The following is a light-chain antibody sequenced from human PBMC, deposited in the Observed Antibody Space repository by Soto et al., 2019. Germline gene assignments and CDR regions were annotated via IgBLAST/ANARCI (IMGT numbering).Light chain of an antibody. CDR2: AAS. CDR1: QGISNY. V-gene: IGKV1-27*01. CDR3: QKYNSAPLT. Sequence: DIQMTQSPSSLSASVGDRVTITCRASQGISNYLAWYQQKPGKVPKLLIYAASTLQSGVPSRFSGSGSETDFTLTISSRQPEDVPTYYCQKYNSAPLTVGPATKVDIK. J-gene: IGKJ3*01.